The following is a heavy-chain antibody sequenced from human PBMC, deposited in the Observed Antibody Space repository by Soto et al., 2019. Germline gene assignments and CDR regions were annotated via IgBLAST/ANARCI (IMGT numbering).Heavy chain of an antibody. CDR3: ARDGYDGSGSPYPAY. CDR2: IYYLGST. D-gene: IGHD3-10*01. V-gene: IGHV4-59*01. Sequence: SETLSLTCSVSGGSMSEYFWSWVRQSPGKGLEWIGYIYYLGSTDYNPSLKSRVTISVDTSKRQFSLRLTSVTAADTAVYYCARDGYDGSGSPYPAYWGPGTQVTVSS. CDR1: GGSMSEYF. J-gene: IGHJ4*02.